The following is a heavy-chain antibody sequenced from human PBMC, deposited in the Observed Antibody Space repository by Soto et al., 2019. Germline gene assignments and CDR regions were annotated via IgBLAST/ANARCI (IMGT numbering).Heavy chain of an antibody. Sequence: ASVKVSCKVSGYTLTELSMHWVRQAPGKGLEWMGGFDPEDGETIYAQKFQGRVTMTEDTSTDTAYMELSSLRSEDTAVYYCATDLGYCSGGSCYGQKGYIFLGNYWGQGTLVTVSS. CDR3: ATDLGYCSGGSCYGQKGYIFLGNY. CDR2: FDPEDGET. D-gene: IGHD2-15*01. CDR1: GYTLTELS. J-gene: IGHJ4*02. V-gene: IGHV1-24*01.